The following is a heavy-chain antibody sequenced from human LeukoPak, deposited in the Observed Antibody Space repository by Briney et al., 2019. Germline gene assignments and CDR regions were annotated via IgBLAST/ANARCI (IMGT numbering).Heavy chain of an antibody. CDR2: INHSGST. CDR3: AREYYYYMDV. CDR1: GGSFSGYY. V-gene: IGHV4-34*01. Sequence: PSETLSLTCAVYGGSFSGYYWSWIRQPPGKGLEWIGEINHSGSTNYNPSLKSRVTISVDTSKNQFSLKLSSVTAADTAVYYCAREYYYYMDVWGKGTTVTVSS. J-gene: IGHJ6*03.